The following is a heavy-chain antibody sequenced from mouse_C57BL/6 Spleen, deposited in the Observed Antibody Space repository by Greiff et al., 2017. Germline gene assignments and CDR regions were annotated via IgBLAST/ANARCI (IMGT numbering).Heavy chain of an antibody. CDR3: APYSNYGVDY. D-gene: IGHD2-5*01. Sequence: EVQLQQSGPGLVKPSQSLSLTCSVTGYSFTSGYYWTWIRQFPGNKLEWMGDISYDGSNNYNPSLKNRISITRDTSKNQFFLKLNSVTTEDTATYYCAPYSNYGVDYWGQGTSVTVSS. CDR1: GYSFTSGYY. CDR2: ISYDGSN. J-gene: IGHJ4*01. V-gene: IGHV3-6*01.